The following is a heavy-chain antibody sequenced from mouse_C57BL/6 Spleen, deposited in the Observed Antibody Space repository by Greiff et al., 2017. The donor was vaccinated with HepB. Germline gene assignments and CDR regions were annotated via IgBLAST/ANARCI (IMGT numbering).Heavy chain of an antibody. D-gene: IGHD1-1*01. CDR2: IHPNSGST. V-gene: IGHV1-64*01. CDR1: GYTFTSYW. Sequence: VQLQQPGAELVKPGASVKLSCKASGYTFTSYWMHWVKQRPGQGLEWIGMIHPNSGSTNYNEKFKSKATLTVDKSSSTAYMQLSSLTSEDSAVYYCARDYYYGSSYFDVWGTGTTVTVSS. J-gene: IGHJ1*03. CDR3: ARDYYYGSSYFDV.